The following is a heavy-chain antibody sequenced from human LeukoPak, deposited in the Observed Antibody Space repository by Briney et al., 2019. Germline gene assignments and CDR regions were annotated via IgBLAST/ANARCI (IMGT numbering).Heavy chain of an antibody. V-gene: IGHV1-18*04. Sequence: ASVKVSCKASGYTFTGYYMHWVRQAPGQGLEWMGWISAYNGNTNYAQKLQGRVTMTTDTSTSTAYMELRSLRSDDTAVYYCARDHGHSSGRGGDYWGQGTLVTVSS. J-gene: IGHJ4*02. CDR1: GYTFTGYY. CDR2: ISAYNGNT. D-gene: IGHD6-19*01. CDR3: ARDHGHSSGRGGDY.